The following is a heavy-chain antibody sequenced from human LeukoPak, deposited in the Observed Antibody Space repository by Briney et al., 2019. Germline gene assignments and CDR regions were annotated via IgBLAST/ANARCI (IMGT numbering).Heavy chain of an antibody. CDR1: GGSISSGDYY. D-gene: IGHD6-13*01. Sequence: PSQTLSLTCTVSGGSISSGDYYWSWIRQPPGKGLEWIGYIYYSGNTYYNPSLKSRVTISVDTSKNQFSLKLSSVTAADTAVYYCARTGIAASKQAFDIWGQGTMVTVSS. CDR2: IYYSGNT. CDR3: ARTGIAASKQAFDI. J-gene: IGHJ3*02. V-gene: IGHV4-30-4*08.